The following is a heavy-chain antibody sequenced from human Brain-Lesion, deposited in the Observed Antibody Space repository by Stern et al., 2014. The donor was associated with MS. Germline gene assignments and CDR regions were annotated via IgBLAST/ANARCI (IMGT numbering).Heavy chain of an antibody. D-gene: IGHD2-15*01. CDR2: IYYSGNT. J-gene: IGHJ5*02. Sequence: VHLVESGPGLVKPSETLSLTCTVAGGSVSSTSYAWAWIRQPPGKGLEWIGTIYYSGNTYYSPSLTSRHTISPDTSQNQFSLQLRFETAADTAVYYCAGEEDIRYCSGGSCTGNWFDPWGQGTLVTVSS. CDR3: AGEEDIRYCSGGSCTGNWFDP. CDR1: GGSVSSTSYA. V-gene: IGHV4-39*01.